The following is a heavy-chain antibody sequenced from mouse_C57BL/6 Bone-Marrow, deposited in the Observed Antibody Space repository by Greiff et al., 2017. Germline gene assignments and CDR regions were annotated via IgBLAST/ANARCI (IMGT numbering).Heavy chain of an antibody. Sequence: QVQLQQPGAELVKPGASVKLSCKASDYTFTSYWMQWVKQRPGQGLEWIGEIDPSDSYTNYNQKFKGKATLTVDTSSSTAYMQLSSLTSEDSAVYYCAREKGFYYGYDGYAMDYWGQGTSVTVSS. V-gene: IGHV1-50*01. CDR1: DYTFTSYW. CDR2: IDPSDSYT. D-gene: IGHD2-2*01. J-gene: IGHJ4*01. CDR3: AREKGFYYGYDGYAMDY.